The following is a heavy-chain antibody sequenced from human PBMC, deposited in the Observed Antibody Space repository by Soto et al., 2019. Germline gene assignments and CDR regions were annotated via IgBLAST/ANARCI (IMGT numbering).Heavy chain of an antibody. CDR2: TYYRSKWYN. Sequence: SQTLSLTCVISGDSVSSNSAAWNWIRQSPSRGLEWLGRTYYRSKWYNDYAVSVKSRITINPDTSKNQFSLQLNSVTPEDTAVYYCARVNRAVAGGLYYYYGMDVWGQGTTVTVSS. V-gene: IGHV6-1*01. D-gene: IGHD6-19*01. J-gene: IGHJ6*02. CDR1: GDSVSSNSAA. CDR3: ARVNRAVAGGLYYYYGMDV.